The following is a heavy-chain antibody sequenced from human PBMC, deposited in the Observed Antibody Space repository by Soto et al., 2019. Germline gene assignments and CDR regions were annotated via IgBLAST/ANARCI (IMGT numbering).Heavy chain of an antibody. CDR1: GGSISSSKYY. D-gene: IGHD3-10*01. CDR2: VYRSGTT. V-gene: IGHV4-39*01. CDR3: ASRIYGSGND. J-gene: IGHJ4*02. Sequence: QLQVQESGPGLVKPSETLSLTCTVSGGSISSSKYYWGWIRQPPGKGLEWIGIVYRSGTTYYNPSLKSRVNISVDTSKNQLSLKLSSVTATDTAVYYCASRIYGSGNDWGQGTQVTLSS.